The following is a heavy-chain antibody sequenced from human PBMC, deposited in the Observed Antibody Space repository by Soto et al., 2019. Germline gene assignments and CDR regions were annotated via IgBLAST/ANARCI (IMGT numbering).Heavy chain of an antibody. CDR1: GYTFTTYW. CDR2: IYAGDSDV. V-gene: IGHV5-51*01. J-gene: IGHJ4*02. Sequence: GESRKICCKGSGYTFTTYWDGWVRQRPGKGLGWMGNIYAGDSDVNYSPSFKGQVTISVDKSFDTTYLQWSSLKASDTAVYYCSIQSYPGHGGYEPVFDNWAEGTQDTVST. D-gene: IGHD5-12*01. CDR3: SIQSYPGHGGYEPVFDN.